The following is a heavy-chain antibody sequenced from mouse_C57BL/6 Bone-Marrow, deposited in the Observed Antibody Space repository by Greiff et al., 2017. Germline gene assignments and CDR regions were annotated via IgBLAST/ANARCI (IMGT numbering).Heavy chain of an antibody. Sequence: EVLLVESGGDLVKPGGSLKLSCAASGFTFSSYGMSWVRQTPDKRLEWVATISSGGSYTYYPDSVKGQCTISRDNAKNTLYLQMSSLKSEDTDMYFCEIRITTFAYWGKGTLVTVSA. V-gene: IGHV5-6*01. CDR1: GFTFSSYG. CDR3: EIRITTFAY. CDR2: ISSGGSYT. D-gene: IGHD2-4*01. J-gene: IGHJ3*01.